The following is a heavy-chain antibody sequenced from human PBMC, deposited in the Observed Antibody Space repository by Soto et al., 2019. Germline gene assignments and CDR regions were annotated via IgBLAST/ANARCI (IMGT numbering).Heavy chain of an antibody. Sequence: PSKNLSLSCIVSGVSGTSYTWRWVRQPANKGLEWIGRVFSSVSATYNPSLKSRVSISMDTAENRISLKLDSVTAADAGVYFCASDRMTLRDTRAPGTFVTVSA. J-gene: IGHJ4*02. CDR3: ASDRMTLRDT. CDR2: VFSSVSA. CDR1: GVSGTSYT. D-gene: IGHD2-15*01. V-gene: IGHV4-4*07.